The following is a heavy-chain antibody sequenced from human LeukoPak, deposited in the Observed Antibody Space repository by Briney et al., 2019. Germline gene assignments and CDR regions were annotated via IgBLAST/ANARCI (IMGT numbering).Heavy chain of an antibody. V-gene: IGHV4-59*08. Sequence: SETLSLTCTVSGGSISSYYWSWIRQPPGKGLEWIGYIYYSGSTNYNPSLKSRVTISVDTSKNQFSLKLSSVTAADTAVYYCARRYCTSTLCYSYDYWGQGALVTVSS. CDR2: IYYSGST. J-gene: IGHJ4*02. CDR1: GGSISSYY. D-gene: IGHD2-2*01. CDR3: ARRYCTSTLCYSYDY.